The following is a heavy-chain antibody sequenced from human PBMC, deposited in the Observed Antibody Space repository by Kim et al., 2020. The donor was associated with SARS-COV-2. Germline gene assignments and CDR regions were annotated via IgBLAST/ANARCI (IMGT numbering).Heavy chain of an antibody. D-gene: IGHD3-10*01. Sequence: GGSLRLSCAASGFTFSDYYMSWIRQAPGKGLEWVSYISSSSSYTNYADSVKGRFTISRDNAKNSLYLQMSSLRAEDTAVYYCARDQALVRGYYYYYGMDVWGQGTTVTVSS. V-gene: IGHV3-11*06. J-gene: IGHJ6*02. CDR2: ISSSSSYT. CDR1: GFTFSDYY. CDR3: ARDQALVRGYYYYYGMDV.